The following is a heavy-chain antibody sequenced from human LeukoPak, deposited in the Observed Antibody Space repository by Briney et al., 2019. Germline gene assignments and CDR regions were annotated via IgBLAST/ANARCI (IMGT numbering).Heavy chain of an antibody. CDR3: ARDQWLLDY. D-gene: IGHD3-22*01. Sequence: PGRSLRLSCAASGFTFSSYAMHWVRQAPGKGLEWVAVISYDGSNKYYADSVKGRFTISRDNSKNTLYLQMNSLRVEDTAVYYCARDQWLLDYWGQGTLVTVSS. J-gene: IGHJ4*02. CDR2: ISYDGSNK. CDR1: GFTFSSYA. V-gene: IGHV3-30*04.